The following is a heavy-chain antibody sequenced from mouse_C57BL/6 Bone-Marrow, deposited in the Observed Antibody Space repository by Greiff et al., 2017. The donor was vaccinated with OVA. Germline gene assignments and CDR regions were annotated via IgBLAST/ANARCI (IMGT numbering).Heavy chain of an antibody. CDR2: LDPNSGGT. Sequence: QVQLQQPGAELVKPGASVKLSCKASGYTFTSYWMHWVKQRPGRGLEWIGRLDPNSGGTTYNEKFKSKATLTVDKPSSTADMQLSSLTSEDSAVYYCARSRRDYYGRAMDYWGQGTSVTVSS. CDR3: ARSRRDYYGRAMDY. D-gene: IGHD1-1*01. V-gene: IGHV1-72*01. CDR1: GYTFTSYW. J-gene: IGHJ4*01.